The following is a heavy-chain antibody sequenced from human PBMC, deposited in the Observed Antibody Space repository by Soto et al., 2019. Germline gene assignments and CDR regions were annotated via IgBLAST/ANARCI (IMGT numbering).Heavy chain of an antibody. CDR3: AISRILLWYGEPFDY. V-gene: IGHV1-3*01. J-gene: IGHJ4*02. Sequence: GAAVKPSSKEPVYSNTNSGRHSVSQSPGQRIEWMGWINAGNGNTKYSQKFQGRVTITRDTSASTAYMELSSLRSEDTAVYYCAISRILLWYGEPFDYCGQGTL. CDR1: VYSNTNSG. D-gene: IGHD3-10*01. CDR2: INAGNGNT.